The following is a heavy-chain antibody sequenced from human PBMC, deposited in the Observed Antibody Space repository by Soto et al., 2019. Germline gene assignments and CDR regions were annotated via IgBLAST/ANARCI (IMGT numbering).Heavy chain of an antibody. J-gene: IGHJ2*01. D-gene: IGHD4-17*01. Sequence: PGGSLRLSCTTSGFTFGDYGMTWFRQAPGKGLEWVGFIRSKAYGRTTEYAASATDRFTISRDDSKRIAYLQMNSLKTDDTAVYYCTRERWDYGDPNGYFDLWGRGTLATVSS. V-gene: IGHV3-49*03. CDR1: GFTFGDYG. CDR2: IRSKAYGRTT. CDR3: TRERWDYGDPNGYFDL.